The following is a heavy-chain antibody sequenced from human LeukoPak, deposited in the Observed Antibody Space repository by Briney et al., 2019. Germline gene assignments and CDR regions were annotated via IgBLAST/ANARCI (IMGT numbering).Heavy chain of an antibody. D-gene: IGHD3-3*01. Sequence: ASVKVSCKASGGTFSSYAISWVRQAPGQGLEWMGRIIPILGIANYAQKFQGRVTITADKSTSTAYMELSSLRAEDTAVYYCASGFGESLWSGLVGYWGQGTLVTVSS. V-gene: IGHV1-69*04. J-gene: IGHJ4*02. CDR3: ASGFGESLWSGLVGY. CDR1: GGTFSSYA. CDR2: IIPILGIA.